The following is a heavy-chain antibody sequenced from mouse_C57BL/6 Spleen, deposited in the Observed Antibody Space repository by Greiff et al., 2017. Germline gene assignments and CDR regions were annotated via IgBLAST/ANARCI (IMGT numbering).Heavy chain of an antibody. CDR2: IDPETGGT. Sequence: QVQLQQSGAELVRPGASVTLSCKASGYTFTDYEMHWVKQTPVHGLEWIGAIDPETGGTAYNQKFKGKAILTADKSSSTAYMELRSLTSEDSAVYYCTRGDYSNYYFDYGGQGTTLTVSS. D-gene: IGHD2-5*01. CDR1: GYTFTDYE. V-gene: IGHV1-15*01. CDR3: TRGDYSNYYFDY. J-gene: IGHJ2*01.